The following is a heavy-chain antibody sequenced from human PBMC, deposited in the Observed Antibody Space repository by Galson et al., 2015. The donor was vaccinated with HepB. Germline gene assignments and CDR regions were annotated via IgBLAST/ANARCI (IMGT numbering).Heavy chain of an antibody. CDR1: GFTFSNAW. D-gene: IGHD5-12*01. J-gene: IGHJ4*02. V-gene: IGHV3-15*07. CDR2: IKSKTDGGTT. CDR3: TTVPASGYSGYDLGGN. Sequence: SLRLSCATSGFTFSNAWMNRVRQAPGKGLEWVGRIKSKTDGGTTDYAAPVKGRFTISRDDSKNTLYLQMNSLKTEDTAVYYCTTVPASGYSGYDLGGNWGQGTLVTISS.